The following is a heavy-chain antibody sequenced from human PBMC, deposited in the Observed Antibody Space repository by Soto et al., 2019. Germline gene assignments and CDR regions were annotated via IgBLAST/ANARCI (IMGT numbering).Heavy chain of an antibody. CDR2: ISGGGDGT. CDR1: GFPLGNYA. J-gene: IGHJ4*02. CDR3: AKEPRLQLAY. D-gene: IGHD1-1*01. V-gene: IGHV3-23*01. Sequence: HPGGSLRLSCTASGFPLGNYAMYWVRQAPGKGLEWVSGISGGGDGTNYADSVKGRFTVSRDNSRNTMYLQMNRLRAEDTAVYYCAKEPRLQLAYWGQGTLVTVSS.